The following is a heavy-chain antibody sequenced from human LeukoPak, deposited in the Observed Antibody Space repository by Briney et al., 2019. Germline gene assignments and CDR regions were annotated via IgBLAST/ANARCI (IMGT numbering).Heavy chain of an antibody. Sequence: AASVKVSCKASGGTFSSYAISWVRQAPGQGLEWMGGIIPIFGTANYAQKFQGRVTITADKSTSTAYMELSSLRSEDTAVHYCARDAYSSGPEYFQHWGQGTLVTVSS. CDR3: ARDAYSSGPEYFQH. V-gene: IGHV1-69*06. D-gene: IGHD6-19*01. CDR1: GGTFSSYA. CDR2: IIPIFGTA. J-gene: IGHJ1*01.